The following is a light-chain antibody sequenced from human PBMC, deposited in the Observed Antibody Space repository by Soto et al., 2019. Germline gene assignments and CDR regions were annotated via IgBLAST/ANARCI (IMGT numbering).Light chain of an antibody. J-gene: IGLJ1*01. Sequence: QSVLTQPASVSGSLGQSITISCIGTGSDVGGFNYVSWYQKHPGKAPKLIIFEVSNRPSRMSNRVSGSKSCRPASLTISGLQREDEADYYCGSYSTSSSLYVFGTGTKVNVL. V-gene: IGLV2-14*01. CDR2: EVS. CDR3: GSYSTSSSLYV. CDR1: GSDVGGFNY.